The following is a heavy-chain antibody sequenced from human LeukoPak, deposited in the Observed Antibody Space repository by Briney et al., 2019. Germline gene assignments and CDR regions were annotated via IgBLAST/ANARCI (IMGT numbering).Heavy chain of an antibody. CDR2: IWYDGSNK. CDR1: GFTFSSYG. Sequence: QPGGSLRLSCAASGFTFSSYGMHWVRQAPGKGLEWVAVIWYDGSNKYYADSVKGRFTISRDNSKNTLYLQMNSLRAEDTAVYYCARDRESWSITMVRGVNLAYWGQGTLVTVSS. D-gene: IGHD3-10*01. CDR3: ARDRESWSITMVRGVNLAY. V-gene: IGHV3-33*01. J-gene: IGHJ4*02.